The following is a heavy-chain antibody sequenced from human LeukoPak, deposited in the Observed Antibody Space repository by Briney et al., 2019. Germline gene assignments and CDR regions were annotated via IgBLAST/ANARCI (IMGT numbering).Heavy chain of an antibody. CDR2: TNPNSGGT. V-gene: IGHV1-2*02. D-gene: IGHD3-10*01. CDR1: GYTFTGYY. J-gene: IGHJ4*02. CDR3: FITMVRGDPSDY. Sequence: GASVKVSCKASGYTFTGYYMHWVRQAPGQGLEWMGWTNPNSGGTNYAQKFQGRVTLTRDASISTAYMELSRLRSDDTAVYYCFITMVRGDPSDYWGQGTLVTVSS.